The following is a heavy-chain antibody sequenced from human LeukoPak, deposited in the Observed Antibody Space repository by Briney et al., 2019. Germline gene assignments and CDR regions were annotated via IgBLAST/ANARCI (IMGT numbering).Heavy chain of an antibody. V-gene: IGHV4-59*01. D-gene: IGHD3-10*01. J-gene: IGHJ6*02. Sequence: KTSETLSLTCTVSGGSINSYYWTWIRQPPGKGLEWIGYIYYSGSTHYNPSHNSRVTISMDTSKNHFSLKLSSVTAADTAIYYCARTSRHFYGSGSNLTPWPADMDVWGQGTKVTVSS. CDR3: ARTSRHFYGSGSNLTPWPADMDV. CDR1: GGSINSYY. CDR2: IYYSGST.